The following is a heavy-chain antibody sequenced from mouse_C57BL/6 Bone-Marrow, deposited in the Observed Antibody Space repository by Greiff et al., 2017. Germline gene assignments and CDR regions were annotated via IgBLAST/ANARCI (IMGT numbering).Heavy chain of an antibody. J-gene: IGHJ4*01. Sequence: EVKLVESGGDLVKPGGSLKLSCAASGFTFSSYGMSWVRQTPDKRLEWVATISSGGSYTYYPDSVKGRFTISRENAKNTLYLQMSSLKSEDTAMYYCARRDYGSYAMDYWGQGTSVTVSS. CDR2: ISSGGSYT. CDR1: GFTFSSYG. D-gene: IGHD1-1*01. CDR3: ARRDYGSYAMDY. V-gene: IGHV5-6*02.